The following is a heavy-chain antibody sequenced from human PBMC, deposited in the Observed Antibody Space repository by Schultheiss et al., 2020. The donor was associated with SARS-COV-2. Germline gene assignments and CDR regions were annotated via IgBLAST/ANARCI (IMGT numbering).Heavy chain of an antibody. D-gene: IGHD6-6*01. CDR1: GFTFSSYA. Sequence: GESLKISCAASGFTFSSYAMHWVRQAPGKGLEWVSSISSSSSYIYYADSVKGRFIISRDNSKNTLYLQMNSLRAEDTAVYYCARVVGYSSSSYTDAFDIWGQGTMVTVSS. CDR2: ISSSSSYI. J-gene: IGHJ3*02. V-gene: IGHV3-21*01. CDR3: ARVVGYSSSSYTDAFDI.